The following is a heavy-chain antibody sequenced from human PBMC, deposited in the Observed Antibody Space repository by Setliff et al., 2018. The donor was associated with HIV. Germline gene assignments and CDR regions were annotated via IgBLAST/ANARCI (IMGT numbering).Heavy chain of an antibody. Sequence: PSETLSLTCTVSGGSISSGGYYWSWIRQHPGKGLEWIGYIYYSGSTYYNPSLKSRVTISVDTSKNQFSLKLSSVTAADTAMYFCARESRNDFCVRDIKYGSGSSHIGPSPGFDYWGQGTLVTVSS. CDR3: ARESRNDFCVRDIKYGSGSSHIGPSPGFDY. CDR1: GGSISSGGYY. V-gene: IGHV4-31*03. J-gene: IGHJ4*02. CDR2: IYYSGST. D-gene: IGHD3-10*01.